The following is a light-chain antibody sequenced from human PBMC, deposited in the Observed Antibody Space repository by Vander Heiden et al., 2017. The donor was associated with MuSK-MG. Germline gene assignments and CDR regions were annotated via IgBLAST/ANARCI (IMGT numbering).Light chain of an antibody. V-gene: IGKV1-39*01. CDR3: QQSDSTPYT. J-gene: IGKJ2*01. Sequence: DIQMTQSPSPLSAFVGDRVTITCRPSQSINNFLNWYQQKPGKAPKLLIYAASSLQSGVPSRFSGSGSGTDFTLTISRLQHEDFATYYCQQSDSTPYTFGQGTKLEIK. CDR2: AAS. CDR1: QSINNF.